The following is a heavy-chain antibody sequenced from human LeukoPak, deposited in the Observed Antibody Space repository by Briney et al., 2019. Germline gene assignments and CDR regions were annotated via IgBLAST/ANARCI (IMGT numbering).Heavy chain of an antibody. CDR1: GFTFDDYA. D-gene: IGHD2-2*01. Sequence: PGGSLRLSCAASGFTFDDYAMHWVRQAPGKGLEWVSGISWNSGSIGYADSVKGRFTISRDNAKNSLYLQMNSLRAEDTALYYCAKDIGYQLLSGWFDPWGQGTLVTVSS. CDR2: ISWNSGSI. CDR3: AKDIGYQLLSGWFDP. V-gene: IGHV3-9*01. J-gene: IGHJ5*02.